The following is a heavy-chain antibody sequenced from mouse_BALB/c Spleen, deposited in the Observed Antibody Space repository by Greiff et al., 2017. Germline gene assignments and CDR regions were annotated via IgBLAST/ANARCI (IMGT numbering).Heavy chain of an antibody. CDR3: ARGNGNYAFAY. Sequence: VKLMESGAELAKPGASVKMSCKASGYTFTSYWMHWVKQRPGQGLEWIGYINPSTGYTEYNQKFKDKATLTADKSSSTAYMQLSSLTSEDSAVYYCARGNGNYAFAYWGQGTLVTVSA. V-gene: IGHV1-7*01. CDR2: INPSTGYT. J-gene: IGHJ3*01. D-gene: IGHD2-1*01. CDR1: GYTFTSYW.